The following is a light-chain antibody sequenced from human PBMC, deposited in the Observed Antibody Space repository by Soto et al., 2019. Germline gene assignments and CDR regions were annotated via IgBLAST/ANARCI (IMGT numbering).Light chain of an antibody. Sequence: EIVMTPSQATLSLSPGERATLSCRARQSVASNLAWYQQKPGQAPRLLIYGASNRATGVPARFSGSGSGTEFTLTISRLQPEDFAVYYCQQYNNWPPGINCGKGTQREIK. J-gene: IGKJ5*01. CDR2: GAS. CDR1: QSVASN. CDR3: QQYNNWPPGIN. V-gene: IGKV3-15*01.